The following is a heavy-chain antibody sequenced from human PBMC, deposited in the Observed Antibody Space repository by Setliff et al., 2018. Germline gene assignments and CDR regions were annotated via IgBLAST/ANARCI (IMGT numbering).Heavy chain of an antibody. CDR3: ARLETADAFDI. J-gene: IGHJ3*02. CDR2: VYPSDSDT. Sequence: GESLKISCQGSGYTFTNYWIGWVRQKPGKGLEWMGVVYPSDSDTRYSPSFQGQVAFSADKSISTAFLQWNSLKASDTAVYYCARLETADAFDIWGQGTMVTVSS. CDR1: GYTFTNYW. D-gene: IGHD2-21*02. V-gene: IGHV5-51*01.